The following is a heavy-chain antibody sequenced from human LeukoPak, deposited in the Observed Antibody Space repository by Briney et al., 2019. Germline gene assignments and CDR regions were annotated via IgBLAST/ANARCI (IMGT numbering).Heavy chain of an antibody. J-gene: IGHJ5*02. CDR1: GFTFNKYG. V-gene: IGHV3-33*06. D-gene: IGHD1-26*01. Sequence: GGPLRLSCAASGFTFNKYGMHWVRQAPGKGLEWVAVIWYDGSNKKYVESVKGRFTISRDNSKNTVHLQMSSLRGEDTAVYYCAKDAQGIVGAPVNWFDPWGQGTLVTVSS. CDR2: IWYDGSNK. CDR3: AKDAQGIVGAPVNWFDP.